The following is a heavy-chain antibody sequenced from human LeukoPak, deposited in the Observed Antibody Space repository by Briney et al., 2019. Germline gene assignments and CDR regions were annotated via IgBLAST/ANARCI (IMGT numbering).Heavy chain of an antibody. CDR1: GFTFSSYS. V-gene: IGHV3-21*01. J-gene: IGHJ4*02. CDR3: ARGPDY. CDR2: ISSSSSYI. Sequence: GGSLRLSCAASGFTFSSYSMNWVRQAPGKGLEWVSSISSSSSYIYYGDSVKGRFTISRDNAKDSLYLQMNSLRAKDTAVYYCARGPDYWGQGTLVTVSS.